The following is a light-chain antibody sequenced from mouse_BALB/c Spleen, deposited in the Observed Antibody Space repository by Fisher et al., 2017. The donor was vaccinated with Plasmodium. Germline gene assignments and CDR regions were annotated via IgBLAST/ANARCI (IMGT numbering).Light chain of an antibody. J-gene: IGKJ5*01. CDR3: QQSNSWPLT. V-gene: IGKV1-135*01. CDR2: LVS. CDR1: QSLLDSDGKTY. Sequence: DIVLTQSTLTLSVTSGQPASISCKSSQSLLDSDGKTYLNWLLQRPGQSPKRLIYLVSKLDSGVPDRFTGSGSGTDFTLKISRVEAEDFGMYFCQQSNSWPLTFGAGTKLELK.